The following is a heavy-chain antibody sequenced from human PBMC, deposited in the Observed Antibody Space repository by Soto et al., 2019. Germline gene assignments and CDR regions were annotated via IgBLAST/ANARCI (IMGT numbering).Heavy chain of an antibody. V-gene: IGHV4-4*02. J-gene: IGHJ4*02. CDR1: GVSLTSGNW. CDR2: IFHDGTA. CDR3: ARLVYDTRLNYMYFDF. Sequence: SETLSLTSAVSGVSLTSGNWWTWVRQSPQRGLEYIGEIFHDGTANYYPSFERRVAMSVDTSRNQFSLKLTSVTAADTAVYFCARLVYDTRLNYMYFDFWGPGTLVTVSS. D-gene: IGHD3-10*01.